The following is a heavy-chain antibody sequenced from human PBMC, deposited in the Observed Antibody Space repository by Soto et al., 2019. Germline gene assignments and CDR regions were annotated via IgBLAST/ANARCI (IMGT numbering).Heavy chain of an antibody. D-gene: IGHD6-13*01. CDR3: ARDGMGSSWWGDYYYYYGMDV. Sequence: PSQTLSLTCAISGDSVSSNSAAWNWLRQSPSRGLEWLGGTYYRSKWYNDNAVSVKRRITINPDTSKNQFSLQLNSMNPEDKAVYYCARDGMGSSWWGDYYYYYGMDVWGQGTTVTVSS. V-gene: IGHV6-1*01. J-gene: IGHJ6*02. CDR1: GDSVSSNSAA. CDR2: TYYRSKWYN.